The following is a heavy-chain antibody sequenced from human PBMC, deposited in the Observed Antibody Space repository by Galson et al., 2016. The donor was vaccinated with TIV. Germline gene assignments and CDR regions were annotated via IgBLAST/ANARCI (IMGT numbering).Heavy chain of an antibody. Sequence: SVKVSCKASGGTFSSYAIGWVRQAPGQGLEWMGGIIPIFGTANYAQKFQGRVTITADESTSTAYMELSSLRSEDTAVYYCARDRGYSGYDWAFDYWGQGTLVTVSS. CDR2: IIPIFGTA. CDR3: ARDRGYSGYDWAFDY. CDR1: GGTFSSYA. V-gene: IGHV1-69*13. D-gene: IGHD5-12*01. J-gene: IGHJ4*02.